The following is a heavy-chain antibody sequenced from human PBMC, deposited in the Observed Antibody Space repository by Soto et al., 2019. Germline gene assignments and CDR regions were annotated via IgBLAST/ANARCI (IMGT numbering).Heavy chain of an antibody. J-gene: IGHJ4*02. CDR3: ARAARLYYYGSGSYYRGYYFDY. CDR2: INHSGST. D-gene: IGHD3-10*01. V-gene: IGHV4-34*01. CDR1: GGSFSGYY. Sequence: QVQLQQWGAGLLKPSETLSLTCAVYGGSFSGYYWSWIRQPPGKGLEWIGEINHSGSTNYNPSLKSRVTISVDTSTNQFSLKLSSVTAADTAVYYCARAARLYYYGSGSYYRGYYFDYWGQGTLVTVSS.